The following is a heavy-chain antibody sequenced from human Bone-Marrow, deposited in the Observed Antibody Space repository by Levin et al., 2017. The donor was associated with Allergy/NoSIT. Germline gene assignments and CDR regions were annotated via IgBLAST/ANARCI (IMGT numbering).Heavy chain of an antibody. D-gene: IGHD5-18*01. CDR3: ARAGLWRPFDY. CDR2: ISGSGGST. CDR1: GFTFSSYA. J-gene: IGHJ4*02. Sequence: GESLKISCAASGFTFSSYAMSWVRQAPGKGLEWVSAISGSGGSTYYADSVKGRFTISRDNSKNTLYLQMNSLRAEDTAVYYCARAGLWRPFDYWGQGTLVTVSS. V-gene: IGHV3-23*01.